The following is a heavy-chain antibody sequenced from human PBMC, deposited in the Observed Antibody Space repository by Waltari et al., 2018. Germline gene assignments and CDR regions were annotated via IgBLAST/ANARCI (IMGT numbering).Heavy chain of an antibody. D-gene: IGHD3-3*01. CDR2: IKEDGSEK. V-gene: IGHV3-7*01. CDR3: ATQSWSNFEY. Sequence: EVQLVESGGGLVQPGGSRRLSYAAPEFTFAYYWVTWVRQAPGKGLEWVANIKEDGSEKYYVDSVKGRFTISRDNAKNSLYLQMSSLRVEDTAVYYCATQSWSNFEYWGQGTLVTVSS. J-gene: IGHJ4*02. CDR1: EFTFAYYW.